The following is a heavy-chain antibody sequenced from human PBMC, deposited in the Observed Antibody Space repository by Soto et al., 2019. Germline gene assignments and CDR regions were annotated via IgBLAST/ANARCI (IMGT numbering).Heavy chain of an antibody. D-gene: IGHD6-13*01. Sequence: QVQLQESGPGLVKPSETLSLTCTVSGGSISSYYWSWIRQPPGKGLEWIGYIYYSGSTNYNPSLKSRVTISVDTSKNQFSLKLSSVTAADTAVYYCARVGIAAAVPWFDPWGQGTLVTVSS. V-gene: IGHV4-59*01. J-gene: IGHJ5*02. CDR1: GGSISSYY. CDR2: IYYSGST. CDR3: ARVGIAAAVPWFDP.